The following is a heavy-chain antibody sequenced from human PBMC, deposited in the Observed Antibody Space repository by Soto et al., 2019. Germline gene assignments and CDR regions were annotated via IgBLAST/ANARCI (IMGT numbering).Heavy chain of an antibody. Sequence: GGSLRLSCAASGFTFSSYSMNWVRQAPGKGLEWVSYISSSSSTIYYADSVKGRFTISRDNAKNSLYLQMNSLRAEDTAVYYCARDSPVATNDYWGQGTLVTVSS. CDR1: GFTFSSYS. V-gene: IGHV3-48*01. J-gene: IGHJ4*02. CDR2: ISSSSSTI. CDR3: ARDSPVATNDY. D-gene: IGHD5-12*01.